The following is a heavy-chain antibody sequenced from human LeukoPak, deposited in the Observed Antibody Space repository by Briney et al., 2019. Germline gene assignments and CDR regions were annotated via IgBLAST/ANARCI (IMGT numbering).Heavy chain of an antibody. CDR1: GFTFSASS. J-gene: IGHJ6*02. CDR2: VGSKVDNYAT. CDR3: SNGHYGLDV. Sequence: GGSLRLSCAASGFTFSASSLNWVRQASGKGLEWVGRVGSKVDNYATAYAEPVKGRFIISREDSKNTAYLQMNSLKTDDTAVYYCSNGHYGLDVWGQGTTVTVSS. V-gene: IGHV3-73*01.